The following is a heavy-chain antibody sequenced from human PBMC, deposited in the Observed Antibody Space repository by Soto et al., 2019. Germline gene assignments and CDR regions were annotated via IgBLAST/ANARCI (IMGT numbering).Heavy chain of an antibody. CDR1: GFTFSSYA. Sequence: QVQLVESGGGVVQPGRSLRLSCAASGFTFSSYAMHWVRQAPGKGLEWVAVISYDGSNKYYADSVKGRFTISRDNSKNTLYLQMNSLRAEDTAVSYCARDPEATDSSGYFPGYWGQGTLVTVSS. CDR3: ARDPEATDSSGYFPGY. CDR2: ISYDGSNK. J-gene: IGHJ4*02. D-gene: IGHD3-22*01. V-gene: IGHV3-30-3*01.